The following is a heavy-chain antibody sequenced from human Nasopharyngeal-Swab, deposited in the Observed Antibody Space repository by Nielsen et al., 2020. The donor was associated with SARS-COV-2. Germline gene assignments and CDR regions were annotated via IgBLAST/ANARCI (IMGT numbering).Heavy chain of an antibody. J-gene: IGHJ4*02. CDR2: INHSGST. CDR3: AREKRVVVTAGGFDY. CDR1: GGSFSGYY. Sequence: SETLSLTCTVSGGSFSGYYWSWIRQPPGKGLEWIGEINHSGSTNYNPSLKSRVTISVDTSKNQFSLKLNSVTAADTAVYYCAREKRVVVTAGGFDYWGQGTLVTVSS. D-gene: IGHD2-21*02. V-gene: IGHV4-34*01.